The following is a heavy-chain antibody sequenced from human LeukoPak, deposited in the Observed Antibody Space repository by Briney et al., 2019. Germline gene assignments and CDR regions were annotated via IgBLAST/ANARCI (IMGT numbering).Heavy chain of an antibody. J-gene: IGHJ4*02. CDR2: ISGTTYGT. V-gene: IGHV1-18*01. Sequence: GASVKVSCAASGYSLTRYGMSWVRQAPGQGPEWVGWISGTTYGTRYAQKFQGRVSMTQDTSANVVYMELKSLTSEDTAVYYCVRSGRGTYFYFDWWDQGTRVTVSS. CDR3: VRSGRGTYFYFDW. CDR1: GYSLTRYG. D-gene: IGHD6-25*01.